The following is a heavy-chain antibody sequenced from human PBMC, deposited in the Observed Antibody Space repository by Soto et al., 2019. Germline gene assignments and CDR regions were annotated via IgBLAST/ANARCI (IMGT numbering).Heavy chain of an antibody. CDR1: GFTFSSYA. V-gene: IGHV3-23*01. J-gene: IGHJ5*02. CDR2: ISGSGGST. Sequence: GGSLRLSCAPPGFTFSSYAMSWVRQAPGKGLEWVSAISGSGGSTYYADSVKGRFTISRDNSKNTLYLQMNSLRAEDTAVYYCAKDRVSDYDFWSGSWFDPWGQGTLVTVSS. CDR3: AKDRVSDYDFWSGSWFDP. D-gene: IGHD3-3*01.